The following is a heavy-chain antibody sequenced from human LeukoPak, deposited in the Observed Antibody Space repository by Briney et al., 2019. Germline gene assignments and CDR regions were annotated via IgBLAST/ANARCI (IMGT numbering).Heavy chain of an antibody. V-gene: IGHV1-2*02. CDR2: INPNSGAT. CDR1: GYIFTGHF. D-gene: IGHD5-18*01. J-gene: IGHJ3*02. CDR3: ARDCDTDMLTDAFDI. Sequence: ASVKVSCKASGYIFTGHFMHWVRQAPGQGLEWMGWINPNSGATNYAQKFQGRVTMTRDTSISTAHMELSWLRSDDTAVYYCARDCDTDMLTDAFDIWGQGTMVTVSS.